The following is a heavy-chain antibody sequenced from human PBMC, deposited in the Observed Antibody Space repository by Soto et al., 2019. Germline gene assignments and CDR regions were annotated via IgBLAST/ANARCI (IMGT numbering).Heavy chain of an antibody. CDR2: IYYSGST. Sequence: QVQLQESGPGLVKPSQTLSLTCTVSGGSISSGGYYWSWIRQHPGKGLEWIGYIYYSGSTYYNPSLKSRVTISVDTSKNQCSLKLSSVTAADTAVYYCARAGPTTVTNYYYGMDVWGQGTTVTVSS. V-gene: IGHV4-31*03. J-gene: IGHJ6*02. CDR3: ARAGPTTVTNYYYGMDV. D-gene: IGHD4-17*01. CDR1: GGSISSGGYY.